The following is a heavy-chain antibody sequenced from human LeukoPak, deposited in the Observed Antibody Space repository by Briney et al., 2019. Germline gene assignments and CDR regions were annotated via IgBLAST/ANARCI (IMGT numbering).Heavy chain of an antibody. D-gene: IGHD2-2*01. CDR2: IKGDGSEI. CDR3: AISQGRYCSSTSCYNTFDY. Sequence: GGSLRLSCVASGFTFNAYWMSWVRQTPGKGLEWVANIKGDGSEIFYVDSVKVRFTISRDNAKNSLYLQMNSLRAEDTAVYYCAISQGRYCSSTSCYNTFDYWGQGTLVTVSS. J-gene: IGHJ4*02. CDR1: GFTFNAYW. V-gene: IGHV3-7*01.